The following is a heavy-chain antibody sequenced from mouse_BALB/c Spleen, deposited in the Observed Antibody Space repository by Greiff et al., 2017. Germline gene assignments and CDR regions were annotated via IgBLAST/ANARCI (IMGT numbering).Heavy chain of an antibody. CDR3: ARGGNYAMDY. V-gene: IGHV3-6*02. CDR2: ISYDGSN. J-gene: IGHJ4*01. Sequence: DVKLVESGPGLVKPSQSLSLTCSVTGYSITSGYYWNWIRQLPGNKLEWMGYISYDGSNNYNPSLKNRISITRDTSKNQFFLKLNSVTTEDTATYYCARGGNYAMDYWGQGTSVTVSS. CDR1: GYSITSGYY.